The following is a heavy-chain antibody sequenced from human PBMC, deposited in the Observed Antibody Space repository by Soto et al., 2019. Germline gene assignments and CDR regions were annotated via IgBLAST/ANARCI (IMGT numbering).Heavy chain of an antibody. D-gene: IGHD6-25*01. J-gene: IGHJ6*03. V-gene: IGHV1-58*02. CDR1: GFSFTSSA. CDR3: AADRAGTAGMDV. CDR2: IVVGSGNT. Sequence: SVKVSCKASGFSFTSSAMQWVRQARGQRLEWIGWIVVGSGNTNYAQKFQERVTITRDMSTSTAYMELSSLRSEDTAVYYCAADRAGTAGMDVWGKGTTVTVSS.